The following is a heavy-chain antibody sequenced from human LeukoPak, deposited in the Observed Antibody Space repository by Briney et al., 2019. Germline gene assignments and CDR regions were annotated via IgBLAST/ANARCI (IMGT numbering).Heavy chain of an antibody. CDR2: IYSGGST. D-gene: IGHD3-10*01. J-gene: IGHJ4*02. CDR1: GFTFSSSS. Sequence: GGSLRLSCAASGFTFSSSSMNCVRQAPGKGLEWVSLIYSGGSTYYAHSVKGRFTISRDNSKNPLYLQMNSLRAEDTAVYYCATVGHGSGSYYFDYWGQGTLVTVSS. V-gene: IGHV3-53*01. CDR3: ATVGHGSGSYYFDY.